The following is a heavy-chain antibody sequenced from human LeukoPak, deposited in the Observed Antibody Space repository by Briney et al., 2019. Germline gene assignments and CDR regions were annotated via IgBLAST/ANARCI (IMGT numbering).Heavy chain of an antibody. J-gene: IGHJ4*02. Sequence: SETLSLTCTVSGGSISSSSYYWGWIRQPPGKGLEWIGSIYYSGSTYYNPSLKSRVTISVDTSKNQFSLKLSSVTAADTAVYYCARAVSLWEFDYWGQGTLVTVSS. V-gene: IGHV4-39*07. CDR3: ARAVSLWEFDY. CDR2: IYYSGST. D-gene: IGHD1-26*01. CDR1: GGSISSSSYY.